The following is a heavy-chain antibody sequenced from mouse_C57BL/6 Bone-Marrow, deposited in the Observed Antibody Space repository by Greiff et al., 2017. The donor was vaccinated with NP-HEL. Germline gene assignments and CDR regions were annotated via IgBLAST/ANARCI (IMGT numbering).Heavy chain of an antibody. Sequence: QVQLQQPGAELVKPGASVKLSCKASGYTFTSYWMHWVKQRPGQGLEWIGMIHPNSGSTNYNEKFKSKATLTVDKSSSTAYMQLSSLTSEDSAVYYCARSPPITTVVARNFDVWGTGTTVTVSS. CDR1: GYTFTSYW. D-gene: IGHD1-1*01. V-gene: IGHV1-64*01. J-gene: IGHJ1*03. CDR2: IHPNSGST. CDR3: ARSPPITTVVARNFDV.